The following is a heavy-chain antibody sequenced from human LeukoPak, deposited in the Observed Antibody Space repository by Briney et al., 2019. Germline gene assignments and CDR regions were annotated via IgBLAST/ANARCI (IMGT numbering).Heavy chain of an antibody. CDR3: ARDWQWLVKSGNIDY. Sequence: GGSLRLSCAVSGFTVSGNYMSWVRQAPGKGLEWVSLIYSGGTTYYADSVKGRFTISRDNSKNTLYLQMNSLRAEDTAVYYCARDWQWLVKSGNIDYWGQGTLVTVSS. V-gene: IGHV3-53*05. CDR2: IYSGGTT. D-gene: IGHD6-19*01. CDR1: GFTVSGNY. J-gene: IGHJ4*02.